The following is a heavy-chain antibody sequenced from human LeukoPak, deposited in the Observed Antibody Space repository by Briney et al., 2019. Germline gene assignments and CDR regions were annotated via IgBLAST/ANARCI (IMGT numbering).Heavy chain of an antibody. J-gene: IGHJ4*02. V-gene: IGHV3-49*04. CDR3: TRPHYYYDSSGYPGY. Sequence: GGSLRLSCTASGFTFGDYAMSWVRQAPGKGLEWVGFISSNAYGGTTEYAASVKGRFTISRDDSKSIAYLQMNSLKTEDTAVYYCTRPHYYYDSSGYPGYWGQGTLVTVSS. CDR2: ISSNAYGGTT. CDR1: GFTFGDYA. D-gene: IGHD3-22*01.